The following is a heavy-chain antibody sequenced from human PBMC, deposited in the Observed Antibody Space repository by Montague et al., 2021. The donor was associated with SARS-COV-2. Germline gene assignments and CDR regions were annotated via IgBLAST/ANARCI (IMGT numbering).Heavy chain of an antibody. V-gene: IGHV2-5*01. CDR1: GFSLSTPNVG. D-gene: IGHD3-9*01. CDR2: IYSNDDK. Sequence: VKPTQTLTLTCTFSGFSLSTPNVGVGWIRQPPGKALEWLALIYSNDDKRYSPSLQSRLTITKDTSKNQVVLSLTNVDPVDTATYYCAHLIRYYDIFTGIPFDYWGQGTQATVSS. J-gene: IGHJ4*02. CDR3: AHLIRYYDIFTGIPFDY.